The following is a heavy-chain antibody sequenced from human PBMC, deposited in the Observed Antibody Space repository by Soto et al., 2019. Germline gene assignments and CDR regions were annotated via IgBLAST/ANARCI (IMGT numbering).Heavy chain of an antibody. CDR1: GGSISSYY. Sequence: PSETLSLTCTVFGGSISSYYWSWIRQPPGKGLEWIGYIYYSGSTNYNPSLKSRVTISVDTSKNQFSLKLSSVTAADTAVYYCAGAPSYNYYFLSSHVDWGQGPLVPASP. V-gene: IGHV4-59*01. CDR3: AGAPSYNYYFLSSHVD. D-gene: IGHD3-3*01. CDR2: IYYSGST. J-gene: IGHJ4*02.